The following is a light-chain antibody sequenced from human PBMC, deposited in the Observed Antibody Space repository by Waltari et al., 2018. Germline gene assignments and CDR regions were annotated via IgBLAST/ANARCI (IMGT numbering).Light chain of an antibody. CDR2: KAS. V-gene: IGKV1-5*03. Sequence: DIQMTQSPSTLSAPVGDRVTIPCRASQSISSWLAWYQQKPGKAPKLLIYKASSLDSGVPARFSGSGSGTEFTLTISSLQPDDFATYYCQQYNSYPYTFGQGTKLEIK. CDR3: QQYNSYPYT. J-gene: IGKJ2*01. CDR1: QSISSW.